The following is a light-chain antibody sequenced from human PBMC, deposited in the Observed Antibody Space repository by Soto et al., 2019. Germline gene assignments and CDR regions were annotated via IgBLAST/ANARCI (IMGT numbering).Light chain of an antibody. CDR1: ASDIGGYTF. CDR2: DVN. Sequence: QSALTQPPSASGSPGQSVAISCTGTASDIGGYTFVSWYRQHPGKAPKLLIYDVNKRPSGVPDRFSGSKSGNTASLTVSGLQAEDEADYYCSAHGGTNTYVFGTGTKVTVL. V-gene: IGLV2-8*01. J-gene: IGLJ1*01. CDR3: SAHGGTNTYV.